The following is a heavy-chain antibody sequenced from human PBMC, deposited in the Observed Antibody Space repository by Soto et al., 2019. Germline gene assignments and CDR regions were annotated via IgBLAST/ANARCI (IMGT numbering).Heavy chain of an antibody. CDR2: IYYTGIT. D-gene: IGHD2-2*02. Sequence: SETLSLTCTVSGGSIVYYYWNWIRQPPGKGLEWIGYIYYTGITYYNPSLKSRLTISVDTSKNHFSLMVDSVTAADTAVYYCARARFQVLYGKPYFDSWGQGTLVTVSS. V-gene: IGHV4-59*12. CDR3: ARARFQVLYGKPYFDS. J-gene: IGHJ4*02. CDR1: GGSIVYYY.